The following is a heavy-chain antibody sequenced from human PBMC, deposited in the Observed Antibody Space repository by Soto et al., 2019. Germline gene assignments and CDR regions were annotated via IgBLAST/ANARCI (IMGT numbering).Heavy chain of an antibody. CDR3: ARGRKCSSSYYFDY. V-gene: IGHV1-8*01. CDR1: GYTFTSYD. J-gene: IGHJ4*02. Sequence: QVPLVQSGAAVKKPGASVKVSCKASGYTFTSYDINWVRQATGQGLEWMGWMNPNSGNTGYAQKFQGRGTMTRNTPISRAYMELNSLRSEDTAVYYCARGRKCSSSYYFDYWGQGALVTV. D-gene: IGHD6-6*01. CDR2: MNPNSGNT.